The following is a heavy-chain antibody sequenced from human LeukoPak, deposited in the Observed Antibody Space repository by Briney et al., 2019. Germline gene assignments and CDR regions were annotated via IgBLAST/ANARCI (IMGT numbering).Heavy chain of an antibody. J-gene: IGHJ4*02. CDR3: ARGRPVYDFWSGSYGPDFDY. CDR1: GGSFSGYY. CDR2: INHSGST. Sequence: PSETLSLTCAVYGGSFSGYYWSWIRQPPGKGLEWIGEINHSGSTNYNPSLKSRVTISVDTSKNQFSLKLSSVTAADTAVYYCARGRPVYDFWSGSYGPDFDYWGQGTLVTVSS. D-gene: IGHD3-3*01. V-gene: IGHV4-34*01.